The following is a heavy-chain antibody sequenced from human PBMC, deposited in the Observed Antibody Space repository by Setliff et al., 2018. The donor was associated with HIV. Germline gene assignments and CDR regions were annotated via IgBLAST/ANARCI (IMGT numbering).Heavy chain of an antibody. J-gene: IGHJ1*01. D-gene: IGHD6-19*01. CDR2: IYYSGSD. V-gene: IGHV4-59*01. CDR1: GGSLSSYY. CDR3: ARVSRGWYLGAEVAEYFDH. Sequence: SETLSLTCTLSGGSLSSYYWGWIRQPPGQGLELIGYIYYSGSDTYNPSLKSRVTISIDTSKNQFSLKLTSVTAADSATYYCARVSRGWYLGAEVAEYFDHWGQGTLVTVS.